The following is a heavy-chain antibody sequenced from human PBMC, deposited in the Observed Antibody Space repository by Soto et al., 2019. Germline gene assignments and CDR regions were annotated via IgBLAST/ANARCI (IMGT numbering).Heavy chain of an antibody. Sequence: PGESLKISCKGSGYSFTSYWIGWVRQMPGKGLEWMGIIYPGDSDTRYSPSFQGQVTISADKSISTAYLQWSSLKALDTALYYCAGFGGGGVYSYGMYVWGQGTTVTVS. D-gene: IGHD3-16*01. CDR2: IYPGDSDT. J-gene: IGHJ6*02. CDR3: AGFGGGGVYSYGMYV. CDR1: GYSFTSYW. V-gene: IGHV5-51*03.